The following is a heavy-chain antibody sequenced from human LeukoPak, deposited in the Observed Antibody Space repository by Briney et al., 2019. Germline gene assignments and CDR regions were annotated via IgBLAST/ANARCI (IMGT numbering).Heavy chain of an antibody. CDR1: GGSISSYY. J-gene: IGHJ6*03. Sequence: PSQTLSLTCTVSGGSISSYYWSWIRQPAGKGLEWIGRIYTSGSTNYNPSLKSRVTMSVDTSKNQFSLKLSSVTAADTAVYYCAREATEEVLDYYYMDVWGKGTTVTVSS. V-gene: IGHV4-4*07. CDR3: AREATEEVLDYYYMDV. D-gene: IGHD1-26*01. CDR2: IYTSGST.